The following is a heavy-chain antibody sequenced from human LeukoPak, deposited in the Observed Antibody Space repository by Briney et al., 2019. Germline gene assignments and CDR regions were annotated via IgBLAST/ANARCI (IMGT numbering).Heavy chain of an antibody. Sequence: PGGSLRLSCAGSGFIFTPYTMDWVRQAPGKGLEWVALILHDGSDKNYADSVKGRFTISRDNSKNTVHLQMNNLRPDDPAVYYCVRDGMAGTPNAFDMWGQGTMVTVSS. D-gene: IGHD6-19*01. CDR3: VRDGMAGTPNAFDM. CDR2: ILHDGSDK. V-gene: IGHV3-30*04. CDR1: GFIFTPYT. J-gene: IGHJ3*02.